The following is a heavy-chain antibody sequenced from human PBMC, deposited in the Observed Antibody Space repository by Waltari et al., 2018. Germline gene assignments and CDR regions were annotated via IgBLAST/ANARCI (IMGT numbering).Heavy chain of an antibody. CDR1: GGTFSSYA. D-gene: IGHD3-10*01. CDR3: ARSPQYYYGSGSYAPNWFDP. V-gene: IGHV1-69*13. J-gene: IGHJ5*02. Sequence: QVQLVQSGAEVKKPGSSVKVSCKASGGTFSSYAISWVRQAPGQGLEWMGGIIPIFGTANYAQKFQGRVTITADESTSTAYMELSSLRSEDTAVYYCARSPQYYYGSGSYAPNWFDPWGQGTLVTVSS. CDR2: IIPIFGTA.